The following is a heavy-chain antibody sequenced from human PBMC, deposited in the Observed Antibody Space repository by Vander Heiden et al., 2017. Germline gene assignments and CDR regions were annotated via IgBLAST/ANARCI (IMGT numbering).Heavy chain of an antibody. CDR1: GFTFSSYA. CDR3: AKDAEWLVPGGIDY. V-gene: IGHV3-23*01. D-gene: IGHD6-19*01. J-gene: IGHJ4*02. CDR2: ISGSGGST. Sequence: EVQLLESGGGLVQPGGSLRLSCAASGFTFSSYAMSWVRQAPGKGLEWVSAISGSGGSTYYADAVKGRFTISRDNSKNTLYLQMKRLRAEETAVYYCAKDAEWLVPGGIDYWGQGTMVTVSS.